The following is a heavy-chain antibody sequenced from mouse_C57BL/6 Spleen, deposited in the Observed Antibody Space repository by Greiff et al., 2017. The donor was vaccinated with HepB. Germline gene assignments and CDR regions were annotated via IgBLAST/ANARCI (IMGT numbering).Heavy chain of an antibody. J-gene: IGHJ4*01. V-gene: IGHV5-16*01. CDR2: INYDGSST. Sequence: EVKLVESEGGLVQPGSSMKLSCTASGFTFSDYYMAWVRQVPEKGLEWVANINYDGSSTYYLDSLKSRFIISRDNAKNILYLQMSSLKSEDTATYYCARDRGNYGGDAMDYWGQGTSVTVSS. CDR3: ARDRGNYGGDAMDY. CDR1: GFTFSDYY. D-gene: IGHD2-1*01.